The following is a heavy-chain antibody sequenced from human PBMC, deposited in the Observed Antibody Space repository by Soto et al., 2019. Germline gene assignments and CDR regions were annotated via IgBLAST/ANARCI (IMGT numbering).Heavy chain of an antibody. Sequence: ASVKVSCKASGYTFTSYDINWVRQAPGQGLEWMGWINPDSGNTHYSQKFKGRVTITRDTSANTAYMELSSLTSEDTAVYYCARGRTTTSWVLDYWGPGALVTVSS. V-gene: IGHV1-3*01. CDR1: GYTFTSYD. CDR2: INPDSGNT. J-gene: IGHJ4*02. D-gene: IGHD1-1*01. CDR3: ARGRTTTSWVLDY.